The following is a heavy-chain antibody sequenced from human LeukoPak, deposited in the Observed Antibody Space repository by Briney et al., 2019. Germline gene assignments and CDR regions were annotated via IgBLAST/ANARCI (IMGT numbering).Heavy chain of an antibody. CDR3: ARASVTTIDWFDP. CDR2: ISSSSSAI. V-gene: IGHV3-11*01. Sequence: GGSLRLSCVASGFNFSDYYMSWIRQAPGKGLKWISFISSSSSAIYYADSVKGRFTISRDNAKNSLYLQMNSLRVEDTAVYYCARASVTTIDWFDPWGQGTLVTVSS. J-gene: IGHJ5*02. CDR1: GFNFSDYY. D-gene: IGHD4-17*01.